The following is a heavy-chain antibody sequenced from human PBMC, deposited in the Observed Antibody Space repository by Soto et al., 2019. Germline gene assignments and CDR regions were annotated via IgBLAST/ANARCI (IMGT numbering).Heavy chain of an antibody. CDR2: IYYSGST. CDR1: GGSISSGGYY. D-gene: IGHD2-2*02. Sequence: SETLSLTCTVSGGSISSGGYYWSWIRQHPGKGLEWIGYIYYSGSTYYNPSLKSRVTISVDTSKNQSSLKLSSVTAADTAVYYCAREDIVVVPAAIDYWGQGTVVTVYS. J-gene: IGHJ4*02. V-gene: IGHV4-31*03. CDR3: AREDIVVVPAAIDY.